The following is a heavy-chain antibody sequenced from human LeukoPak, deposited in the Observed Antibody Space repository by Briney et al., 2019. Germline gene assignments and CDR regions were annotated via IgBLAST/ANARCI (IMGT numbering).Heavy chain of an antibody. Sequence: GASVKVSCKASGGTFSSYAISWVRQAPGQGLEWMGGIIPIFGTANYAQKFQGRVTITTDESTSTAYMELSSLRSEDTAVYYCARGACGGTVGATSFDPWGQGTLVTVSS. CDR3: ARGACGGTVGATSFDP. CDR2: IIPIFGTA. CDR1: GGTFSSYA. J-gene: IGHJ5*02. V-gene: IGHV1-69*05. D-gene: IGHD1-26*01.